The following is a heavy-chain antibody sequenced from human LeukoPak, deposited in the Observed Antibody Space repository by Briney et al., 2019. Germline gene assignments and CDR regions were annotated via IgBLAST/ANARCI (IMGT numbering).Heavy chain of an antibody. V-gene: IGHV3-21*01. CDR2: ISSSSSYI. J-gene: IGHJ3*02. Sequence: GGSLRLSCAASGFTFSSYSMSWVRQAPGKGLEWVSSISSSSSYIYYADSVKGRFTISRDNAKNSLYLQMNRLRAEDTAVYYCARVRAAAGKPTDAFDIWGQGTMVTVSS. CDR3: ARVRAAAGKPTDAFDI. D-gene: IGHD6-13*01. CDR1: GFTFSSYS.